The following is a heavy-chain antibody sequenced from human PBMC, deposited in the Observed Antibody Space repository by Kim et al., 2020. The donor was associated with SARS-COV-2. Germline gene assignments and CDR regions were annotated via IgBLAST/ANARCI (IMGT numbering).Heavy chain of an antibody. CDR3: ASPTDNMDV. J-gene: IGHJ6*02. CDR2: IMPIFGTT. CDR1: GDAFSNYA. V-gene: IGHV1-69*13. Sequence: SVKVSCKASGDAFSNYAISWVRQAPGQGLEWMGEIMPIFGTTRYAQKFQDRFTITADGSTNTAYMELSRLRSEDTAVYYCASPTDNMDVWGQGTTIIVSS. D-gene: IGHD3-9*01.